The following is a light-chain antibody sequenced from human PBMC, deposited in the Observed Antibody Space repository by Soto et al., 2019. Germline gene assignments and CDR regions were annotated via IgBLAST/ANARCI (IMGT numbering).Light chain of an antibody. CDR2: EVS. CDR3: SSYTTTTRL. Sequence: QSALTQPPSASGSPGQSVTISCTGTSSDVGGYNYVSWFQQRPGKAPTLIIYEVSNRPSGVSTHFSGSKSGNTASLTISGLLPEDEAEYYCSSYTTTTRLFGGGTKLTVL. CDR1: SSDVGGYNY. J-gene: IGLJ3*02. V-gene: IGLV2-14*01.